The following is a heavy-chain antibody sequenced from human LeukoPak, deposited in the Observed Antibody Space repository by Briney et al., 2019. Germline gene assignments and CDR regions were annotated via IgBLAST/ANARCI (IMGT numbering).Heavy chain of an antibody. J-gene: IGHJ4*02. CDR2: ISAYNGNT. CDR1: GGTLSSHT. CDR3: ARKSYYYGSEIDY. D-gene: IGHD3-10*01. Sequence: GASVKVSCKASGGTLSSHTFSWVRQAPGQGLEWMGWISAYNGNTNYAQKLQGRVTMTTDTSTSTAYMELRSLRSDDTAVYYCARKSYYYGSEIDYWGQGTLVTVSS. V-gene: IGHV1-18*01.